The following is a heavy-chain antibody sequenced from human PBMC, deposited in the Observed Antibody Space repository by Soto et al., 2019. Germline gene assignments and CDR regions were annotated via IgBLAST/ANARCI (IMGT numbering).Heavy chain of an antibody. CDR3: AKGYNSDWSFFDY. J-gene: IGHJ4*02. V-gene: IGHV3-23*01. D-gene: IGHD6-19*01. Sequence: EVQVLESGGGLVQPGGSLRLSCAASGFTFSSYAMSWVRQAPGKGLEWVSAISGSGGSTYYADSVKGRFTISRDNSKNTLYLQMNSLRAEDTAVYYCAKGYNSDWSFFDYWGQGTLVTVSS. CDR2: ISGSGGST. CDR1: GFTFSSYA.